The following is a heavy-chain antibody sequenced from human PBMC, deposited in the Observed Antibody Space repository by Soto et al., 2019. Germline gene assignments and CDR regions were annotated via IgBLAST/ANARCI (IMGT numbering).Heavy chain of an antibody. CDR2: MSPNGAEK. CDR1: GFSFSTNV. V-gene: IGHV3-30-3*01. Sequence: QVQLVESGGDVVQPGTSLRLSCAASGFSFSTNVLHWVRQAPGKGLEWVAVMSPNGAEKYYTDSVKGRFTISRDNSKNTLYLEMNSLTSEDXAVYYCXLDXXPGAPDYFDYWGQGTLVTVSS. CDR3: XLDXXPGAPDYFDY. J-gene: IGHJ4*02.